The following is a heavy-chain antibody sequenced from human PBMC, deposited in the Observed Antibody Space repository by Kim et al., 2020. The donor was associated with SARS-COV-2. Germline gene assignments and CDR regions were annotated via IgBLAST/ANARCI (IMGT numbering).Heavy chain of an antibody. V-gene: IGHV1-3*01. CDR3: ARDQGPTPGYSGYDYIAY. D-gene: IGHD5-12*01. J-gene: IGHJ4*02. CDR2: INAGNGNT. CDR1: GYTFTSYA. Sequence: ASVKVSCKASGYTFTSYAMHWVRQAPGQRLEWMGWINAGNGNTKYSQKFQGRVTITRDTSASTAYMELSSLRSEDTAVYYCARDQGPTPGYSGYDYIAYWGQGTLVTVSS.